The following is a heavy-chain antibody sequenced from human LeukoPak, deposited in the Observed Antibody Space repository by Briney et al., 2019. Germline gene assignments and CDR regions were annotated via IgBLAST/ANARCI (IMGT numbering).Heavy chain of an antibody. CDR2: ISSSSSYI. CDR3: ARRYCGGDCHSPYVDY. V-gene: IGHV3-21*01. D-gene: IGHD2-21*02. Sequence: GGSLRLSCAASGFTFSSYSMNWVRQAPGKGLEWVSSISSSSSYIYYADSVKGRFTISRDNAKNSLYLQMNSLRAEDTAVYYCARRYCGGDCHSPYVDYWGQGTLVTVSS. J-gene: IGHJ4*02. CDR1: GFTFSSYS.